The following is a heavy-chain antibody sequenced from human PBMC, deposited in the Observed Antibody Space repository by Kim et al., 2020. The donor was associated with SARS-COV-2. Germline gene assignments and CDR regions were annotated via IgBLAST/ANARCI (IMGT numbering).Heavy chain of an antibody. CDR2: IFHSGST. D-gene: IGHD3-10*01. CDR3: ARQVWVGELEDPFDY. V-gene: IGHV4-39*01. J-gene: IGHJ4*02. Sequence: SETLSLTCTVSGGSIDSSRYYWGWIRQPPGKGLEWIGNIFHSGSTYYNPSLKRRVTIFVDTSKNHFSLKLTPVTAADTAVDYCARQVWVGELEDPFDYWGQGTLVTVSS. CDR1: GGSIDSSRYY.